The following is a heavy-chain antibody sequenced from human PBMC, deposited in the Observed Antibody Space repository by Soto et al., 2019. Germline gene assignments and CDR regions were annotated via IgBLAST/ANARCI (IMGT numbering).Heavy chain of an antibody. J-gene: IGHJ3*02. CDR1: GGSISSYY. CDR3: ARAGLGYCSGGSCYDAFDI. Sequence: SETLSLTCTVSGGSISSYYWSWIRQPPGKGLEWIGYIYYSGSTNYNPSLKSRVTISVDTSKNQFSLKLSSVTAADTAVYYCARAGLGYCSGGSCYDAFDIWGQGTMVNVSS. D-gene: IGHD2-15*01. CDR2: IYYSGST. V-gene: IGHV4-59*01.